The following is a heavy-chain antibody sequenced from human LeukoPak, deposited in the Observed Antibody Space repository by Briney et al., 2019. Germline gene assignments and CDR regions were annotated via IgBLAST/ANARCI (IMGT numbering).Heavy chain of an antibody. CDR3: ARSPNYGYSFDY. CDR1: GDSVSSNSAT. J-gene: IGHJ4*02. CDR2: TYYRSQWYN. V-gene: IGHV6-1*01. D-gene: IGHD3-10*01. Sequence: SQTLSLTCAISGDSVSSNSATGSWIRQSPSRGLEWLGRTYYRSQWYNDYAVSVKSRITINPDTSKNQFSLHLNSVTPEDTAVYYCARSPNYGYSFDYWGQGSLVAVSS.